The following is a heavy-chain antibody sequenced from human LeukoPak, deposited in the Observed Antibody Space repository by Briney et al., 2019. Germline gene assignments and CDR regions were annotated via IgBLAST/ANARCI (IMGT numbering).Heavy chain of an antibody. CDR3: AKDIAATPGY. Sequence: GRSLTLSCVATGFSFSTYGMHWGRQAPGKGLERVAVISDDGSYTSYSASVKGRFTISRDNSKNTLYLQMNTLRTEDTAMYYCAKDIAATPGYWGQGTLVTVSS. J-gene: IGHJ4*02. D-gene: IGHD5-12*01. V-gene: IGHV3-30*18. CDR2: ISDDGSYT. CDR1: GFSFSTYG.